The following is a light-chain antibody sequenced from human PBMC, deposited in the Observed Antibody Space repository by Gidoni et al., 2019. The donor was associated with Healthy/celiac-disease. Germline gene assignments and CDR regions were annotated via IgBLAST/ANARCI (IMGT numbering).Light chain of an antibody. CDR1: QSVSSSY. CDR3: QQYGSSPAT. V-gene: IGKV3-20*01. CDR2: GAS. Sequence: EIVSTQSPGTLSLSPGERATLSCRASQSVSSSYLAWYQQKPGQAPRLPIYGASSRATGIPDRFSGSGSGTDFTLTISRLEPEDFAVYYCQQYGSSPATFGQGTKVEIK. J-gene: IGKJ1*01.